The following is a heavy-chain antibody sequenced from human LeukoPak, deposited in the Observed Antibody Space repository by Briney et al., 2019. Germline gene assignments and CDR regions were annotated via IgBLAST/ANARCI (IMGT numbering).Heavy chain of an antibody. CDR3: ARGHGSGSTNWFDP. J-gene: IGHJ5*02. D-gene: IGHD3-10*01. CDR1: GYTFTSYS. Sequence: ASVRVSCKASGYTFTSYSIHWVRQAPGQGLEWMGIINPSGASASYAQKFQGRVTMTRDMSTGTVYLELSSLRFDDTAVYYCARGHGSGSTNWFDPWGQGTLVTVSS. CDR2: INPSGASA. V-gene: IGHV1-46*01.